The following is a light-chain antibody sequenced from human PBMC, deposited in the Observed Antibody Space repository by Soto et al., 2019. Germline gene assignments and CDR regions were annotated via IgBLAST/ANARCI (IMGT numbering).Light chain of an antibody. CDR3: QQYNNWPKT. V-gene: IGKV3-11*01. CDR2: DAS. CDR1: QSVSSY. Sequence: ELLLTQSPSTLALSLGERATLSCRASQSVSSYLAWYQQKPGQAPRLLIYDASNRATGIPARFSGSGSGTDFTLTISSLEPEDVAVYYCQQYNNWPKTCGQGTKVDIK. J-gene: IGKJ1*01.